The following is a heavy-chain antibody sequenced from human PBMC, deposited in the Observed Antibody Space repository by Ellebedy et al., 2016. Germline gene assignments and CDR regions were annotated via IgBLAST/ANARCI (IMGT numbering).Heavy chain of an antibody. CDR1: GFTLSNYW. CDR2: INKDGSDK. CDR3: ADLVGASLG. J-gene: IGHJ4*02. V-gene: IGHV3-7*01. Sequence: GESLKISXVASGFTLSNYWMGWARQAPGKGLEWVANINKDGSDKYYVGSVKGRFTISRDNAKNSLFLQMDSLRAEDTAVYYCADLVGASLGWGQGTLVTVSS. D-gene: IGHD1-26*01.